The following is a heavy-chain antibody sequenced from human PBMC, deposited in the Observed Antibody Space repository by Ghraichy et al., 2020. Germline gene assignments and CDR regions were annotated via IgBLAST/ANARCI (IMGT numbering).Heavy chain of an antibody. D-gene: IGHD2-8*01. V-gene: IGHV3-48*02. CDR2: ISSTNAI. J-gene: IGHJ3*02. CDR1: GFTFSSYA. Sequence: LSLTCAASGFTFSSYAMNWVRQAPGKGLEWVSYISSTNAINYADSVKGRFTISRDNAKNSLYLQMNSLRDEDTAVYFCARDHQWAFDIWGQGTMVTVSS. CDR3: ARDHQWAFDI.